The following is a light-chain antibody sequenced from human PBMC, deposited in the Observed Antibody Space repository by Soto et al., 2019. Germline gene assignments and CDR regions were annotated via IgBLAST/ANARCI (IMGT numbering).Light chain of an antibody. CDR2: GAS. J-gene: IGKJ4*01. V-gene: IGKV3-20*01. CDR3: QQYDSSFT. Sequence: IVLTQSPATLSSSPGERATLSCTASQHVTTTYIAWYQQKFGQAPRLLIYGASTRATGTPDRFTGGGFGTDFTLTISRVEPEDFAVYYCQQYDSSFTFGGGTKVDIK. CDR1: QHVTTTY.